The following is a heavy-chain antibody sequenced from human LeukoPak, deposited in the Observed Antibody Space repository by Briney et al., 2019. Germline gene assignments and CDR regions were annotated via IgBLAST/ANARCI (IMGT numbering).Heavy chain of an antibody. Sequence: GGSLRLSCAASGFTFSSYGMHWVRQAPGKGLEWVSSISSSSSYIYYADSVKGRFTISRDNAKNSLYLQMNSLRAEDTAVYYCARERLYAFDYWGQGTLVTVSS. J-gene: IGHJ4*02. CDR3: ARERLYAFDY. D-gene: IGHD2/OR15-2a*01. CDR2: ISSSSSYI. CDR1: GFTFSSYG. V-gene: IGHV3-21*01.